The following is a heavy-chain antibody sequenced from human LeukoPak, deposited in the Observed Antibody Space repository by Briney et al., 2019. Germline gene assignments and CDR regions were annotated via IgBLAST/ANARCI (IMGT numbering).Heavy chain of an antibody. D-gene: IGHD3-10*01. CDR3: ARGDTMLRGVIDEIDP. V-gene: IGHV4-59*01. Sequence: SETLSLTCTVSGASISPYYWSWIRQPPGKGLEWIGYIYYSGSTNYNPPLKSRVSISLDTSKKQFSLKLSSVTAADTAVYYCARGDTMLRGVIDEIDPWGQGTLVTVSS. CDR1: GASISPYY. J-gene: IGHJ5*02. CDR2: IYYSGST.